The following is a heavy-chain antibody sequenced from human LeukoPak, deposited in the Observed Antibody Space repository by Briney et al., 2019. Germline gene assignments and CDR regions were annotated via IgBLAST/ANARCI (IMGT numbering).Heavy chain of an antibody. CDR1: GYSFTSYW. D-gene: IGHD5-12*01. CDR2: IDPSDSCT. J-gene: IGHJ4*02. Sequence: HGESLRISCKGSGYSFTSYWISWVRQMPGKGLEWMGRIDPSDSCTNYSPSFQGHVTISADKSISTPYLQWSSLKAADTAMYYCARHGGYDPQDYWGQGTLVTVSS. V-gene: IGHV5-10-1*01. CDR3: ARHGGYDPQDY.